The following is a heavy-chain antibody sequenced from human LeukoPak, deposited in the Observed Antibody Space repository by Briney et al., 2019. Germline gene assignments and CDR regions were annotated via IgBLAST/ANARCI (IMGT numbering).Heavy chain of an antibody. Sequence: QPGRSLRLSCAASGFTFSNYGMHWVRQAPGKGLEWVALIWYDGSNKYYADSVKGRFTISRDNSKNTLYLQMNSLRAEDTAVYYCAGSYYNVFDHWGQGTLVTVSS. V-gene: IGHV3-33*01. D-gene: IGHD3-10*01. CDR1: GFTFSNYG. J-gene: IGHJ4*02. CDR3: AGSYYNVFDH. CDR2: IWYDGSNK.